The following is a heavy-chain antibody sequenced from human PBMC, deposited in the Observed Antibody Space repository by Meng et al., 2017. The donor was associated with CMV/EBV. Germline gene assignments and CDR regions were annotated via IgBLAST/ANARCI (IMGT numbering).Heavy chain of an antibody. V-gene: IGHV4-34*01. CDR1: GGSFSGYY. D-gene: IGHD3-3*01. CDR3: ARALRFLEWLPDY. J-gene: IGHJ4*02. Sequence: SETLSFTCAVYGGSFSGYYWSWIRQPPGKGLEWIGEINHSGSTNYNPSLKSRVTISVDTSKNQFSLKLSSVTAADTAVYYCARALRFLEWLPDYWGQGTLVTVSS. CDR2: INHSGST.